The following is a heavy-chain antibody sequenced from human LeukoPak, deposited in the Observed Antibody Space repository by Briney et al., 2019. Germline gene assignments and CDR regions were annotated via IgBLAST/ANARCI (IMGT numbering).Heavy chain of an antibody. J-gene: IGHJ6*02. CDR1: GGSISSGDYY. D-gene: IGHD3-3*01. CDR3: ARDFGVVTGLDV. V-gene: IGHV4-30-4*01. Sequence: SETLSLTCTVSGGSISSGDYYWSWIRQPPGKGLEWIGYIYYSGSTYYNPSLKSRVTISVDTSKNQFSLRLSSVTAADTAVYYCARDFGVVTGLDVWGQGTTVTVSS. CDR2: IYYSGST.